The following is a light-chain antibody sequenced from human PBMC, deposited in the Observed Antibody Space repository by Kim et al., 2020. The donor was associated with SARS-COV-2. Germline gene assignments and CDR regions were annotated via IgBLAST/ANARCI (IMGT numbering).Light chain of an antibody. CDR3: QQYNLYPLT. V-gene: IGKV1-5*01. J-gene: IGKJ4*01. Sequence: ASVGDRVTNTGRASQTITRWLAWYRQKLGKAPELLIYGASTLRSGVPSRFSGSGSGTEFTLTINGLQPDDFATYYCQQYNLYPLTFGGGTKVDIK. CDR2: GAS. CDR1: QTITRW.